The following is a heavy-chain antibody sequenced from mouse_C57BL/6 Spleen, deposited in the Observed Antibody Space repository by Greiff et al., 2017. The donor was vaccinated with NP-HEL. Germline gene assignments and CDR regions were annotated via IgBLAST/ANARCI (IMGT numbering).Heavy chain of an antibody. V-gene: IGHV1-19*01. CDR1: GYTFTDYY. CDR3: ARTVITTVAGYAMDY. D-gene: IGHD1-1*01. Sequence: EVKLQESGPVLVKPGASVKMSCKASGYTFTDYYMNWVKQSHGKSLEWIGVINPYNGGTSYNQKFKGKATLTVDKSSSTAYMELNSLTSEDSAVYYCARTVITTVAGYAMDYWGQGTSVTVSS. CDR2: INPYNGGT. J-gene: IGHJ4*01.